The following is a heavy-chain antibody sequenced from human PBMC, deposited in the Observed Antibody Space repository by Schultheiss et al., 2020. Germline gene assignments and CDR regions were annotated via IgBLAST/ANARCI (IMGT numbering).Heavy chain of an antibody. CDR2: INSDGSST. CDR3: ARDNFWLLNDFWSGYYLDNPPTYGMDV. J-gene: IGHJ6*02. Sequence: GGSLRLSCAASGFTFSSYWMHWVRQAPGKGLVWVSRINSDGSSTSYADSVKGRFTISRDNAKNTLYLQMNSLRAEDTAVYYCARDNFWLLNDFWSGYYLDNPPTYGMDVWGQGTTVNGYS. CDR1: GFTFSSYW. D-gene: IGHD3-3*01. V-gene: IGHV3-74*01.